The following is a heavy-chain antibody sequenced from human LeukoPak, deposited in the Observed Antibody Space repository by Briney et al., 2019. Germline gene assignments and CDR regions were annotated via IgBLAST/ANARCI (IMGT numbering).Heavy chain of an antibody. CDR2: VNPRNGGT. V-gene: IGHV1-46*01. CDR1: GYTFTNYY. J-gene: IGHJ4*02. D-gene: IGHD6-13*01. CDR3: ARAEAGKVGGVFDY. Sequence: GASVKVSCKASGYTFTNYYLHWVRQAPGQGLEWMGIVNPRNGGTNYAPRFQGRVTMTEDTSTDTAYMELSSLRSEDTAVYYCARAEAGKVGGVFDYWGQGTLVTVSS.